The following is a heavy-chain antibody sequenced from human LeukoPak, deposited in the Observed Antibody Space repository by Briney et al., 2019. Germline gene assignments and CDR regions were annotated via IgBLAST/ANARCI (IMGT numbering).Heavy chain of an antibody. CDR2: INWNGGST. J-gene: IGHJ4*02. Sequence: GGSLRLSCAASGFTFDDYGMSWVRQAPGKGLEWVSGINWNGGSTGYADSVKGRFTISRDNAKNSLYLQMNSLRAEDTALYHCARGSNYDILTGYPYWGQGTLVTVSS. CDR1: GFTFDDYG. CDR3: ARGSNYDILTGYPY. V-gene: IGHV3-20*01. D-gene: IGHD3-9*01.